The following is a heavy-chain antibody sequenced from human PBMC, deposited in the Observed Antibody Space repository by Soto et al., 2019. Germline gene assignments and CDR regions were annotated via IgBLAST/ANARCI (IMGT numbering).Heavy chain of an antibody. CDR3: ARDQGYTRLY. V-gene: IGHV3-33*05. CDR1: TFNVSSYG. D-gene: IGHD2-15*01. J-gene: IGHJ4*01. Sequence: WRSRTLSCPSSTFNVSSYGMHQYRQAPGKGLECVAVISYDGSNKYYADAVKGRFTISRDNAKNTLYLQMNSLRAEDTAVYFCARDQGYTRLYWGQGTLVSV. CDR2: ISYDGSNK.